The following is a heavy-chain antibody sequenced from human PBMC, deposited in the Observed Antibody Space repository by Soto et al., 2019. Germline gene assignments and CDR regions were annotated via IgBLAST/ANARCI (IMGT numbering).Heavy chain of an antibody. CDR1: GFTFSSFW. Sequence: GSVRLSCAASGFTFSSFWMHWVRQVPGKGLVWISHITKDGSSLSYADSVKGRFTISRDNAKNTVYLQMNGLRAEDTAVYYCARGGVGSFDYWGQGSLVTVSS. J-gene: IGHJ4*02. D-gene: IGHD3-10*01. V-gene: IGHV3-74*01. CDR3: ARGGVGSFDY. CDR2: ITKDGSSL.